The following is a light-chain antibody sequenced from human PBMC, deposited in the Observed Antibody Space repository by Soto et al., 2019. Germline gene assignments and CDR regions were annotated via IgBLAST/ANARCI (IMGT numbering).Light chain of an antibody. Sequence: QLVLTQSPSASASLGASVKLTCTLSSGHRTYAIAWHQQQPEKGPRFLMKVNSDGSHTKGDGIPDRFSCSRSGSERYLTISSLQSEDEADYYCQTLGTGIRVFGGGTKLTVL. V-gene: IGLV4-69*01. CDR1: SGHRTYA. CDR3: QTLGTGIRV. CDR2: VNSDGSH. J-gene: IGLJ2*01.